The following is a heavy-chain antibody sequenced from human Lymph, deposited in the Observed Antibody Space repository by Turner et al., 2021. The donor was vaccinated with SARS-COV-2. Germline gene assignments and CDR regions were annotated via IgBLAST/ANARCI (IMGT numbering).Heavy chain of an antibody. CDR3: ANLYSSSAAGDP. CDR2: ISGSGGST. D-gene: IGHD6-6*01. V-gene: IGHV3-23*01. Sequence: EVQLLESGGGLVQPGGSLRLSCAASGFTFSSYAMSWVRQAPGKGLGWVSAISGSGGSTYYADSGKGRFTISRDKSKNTLYLQMNSLRAEDTAVYYCANLYSSSAAGDPWGQGTLVTVSS. CDR1: GFTFSSYA. J-gene: IGHJ5*02.